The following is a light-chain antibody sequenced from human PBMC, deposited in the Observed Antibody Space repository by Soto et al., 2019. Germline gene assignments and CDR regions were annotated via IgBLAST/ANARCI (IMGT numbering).Light chain of an antibody. CDR1: KLGNKY. CDR2: QDT. CDR3: QAWDSSTVV. V-gene: IGLV3-1*01. J-gene: IGLJ2*01. Sequence: SYELTQPPSVSVSPGQTASITCSGDKLGNKYASWYQQKSGQSPVLVIYQDTERPSGIPERFSGSNSGNTATLTISGTQAMDEADYYCQAWDSSTVVFGGGTKLTVL.